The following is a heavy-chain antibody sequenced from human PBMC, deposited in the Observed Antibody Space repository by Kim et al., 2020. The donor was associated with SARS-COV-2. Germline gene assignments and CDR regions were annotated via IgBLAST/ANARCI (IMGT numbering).Heavy chain of an antibody. D-gene: IGHD3-10*01. CDR3: ARSGVMDD. CDR1: GYTFTDYT. J-gene: IGHJ6*02. V-gene: IGHV7-4-1*02. Sequence: ASVKVSCKASGYTFTDYTMNWVRQAPGQGLEWMGWIDTKTGNPTYVQGFTGRLVFSLDIAVGTAYLQISSLKTEDTAVFYCARSGVMDDWGQGATVTVSS. CDR2: IDTKTGNP.